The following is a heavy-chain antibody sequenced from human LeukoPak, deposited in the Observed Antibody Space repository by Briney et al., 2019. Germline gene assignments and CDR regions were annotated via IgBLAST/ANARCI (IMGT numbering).Heavy chain of an antibody. Sequence: GASVKVSCKASGGTFSSYGISWVRQAPGQGLEWMGWISAYNGNTNYAQKLQGRVTMTTDTSTSTAYMELRSLRSDDTAVYYCARSKLPTPADYWGQGTLVTVSS. D-gene: IGHD1-26*01. CDR1: GGTFSSYG. J-gene: IGHJ4*02. CDR2: ISAYNGNT. V-gene: IGHV1-18*01. CDR3: ARSKLPTPADY.